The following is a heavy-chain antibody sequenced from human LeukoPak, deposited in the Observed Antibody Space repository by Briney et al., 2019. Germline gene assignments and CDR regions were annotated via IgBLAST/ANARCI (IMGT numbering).Heavy chain of an antibody. CDR3: ARQGYSSGWLPHDY. CDR2: IYTSGST. J-gene: IGHJ4*02. CDR1: GGSISSGSYY. D-gene: IGHD6-19*01. Sequence: SETLSLTCTVSGGSISSGSYYWSWIRQPAGKGLEWIGRIYTSGSTNYNPSLKTRVTISVDTSKNQFSLKLSSVSAADTAVYYCARQGYSSGWLPHDYWGQGTLVTVSS. V-gene: IGHV4-61*02.